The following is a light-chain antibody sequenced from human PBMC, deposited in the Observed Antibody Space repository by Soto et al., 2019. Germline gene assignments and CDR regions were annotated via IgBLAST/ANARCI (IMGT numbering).Light chain of an antibody. CDR2: GVT. J-gene: IGLJ1*01. V-gene: IGLV2-8*01. CDR1: GSDIGGYNF. CDR3: SSYTSSSTLV. Sequence: QSALTQPPSASGSPGQSVTISCTGSGSDIGGYNFVSWYQQHPGKAPKLMIYGVTERPSGVPDRFSGSKSGNTASLTVSGLQAEDEADYYCSSYTSSSTLVFGSGTKLTVL.